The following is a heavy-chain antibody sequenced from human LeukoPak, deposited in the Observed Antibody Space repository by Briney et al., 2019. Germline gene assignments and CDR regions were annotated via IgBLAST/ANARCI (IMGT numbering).Heavy chain of an antibody. Sequence: GRSLRLSCTVSGFIFGDYTMNWVRQAPGKGLEWVSFIRSQDLGATTAYAASVKGRFTILRDDSKFIAYLQMNSLKTDDTAVYYCTRTPRSAGDYYDTWGQGTMVTVSS. D-gene: IGHD3-10*01. CDR3: TRTPRSAGDYYDT. J-gene: IGHJ3*02. V-gene: IGHV3-49*04. CDR2: IRSQDLGATT. CDR1: GFIFGDYT.